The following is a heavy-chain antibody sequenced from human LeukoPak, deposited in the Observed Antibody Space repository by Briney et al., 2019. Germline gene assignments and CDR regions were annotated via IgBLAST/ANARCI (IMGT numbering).Heavy chain of an antibody. CDR1: GFTFSSYS. V-gene: IGHV3-48*01. CDR3: ARDLGLDY. J-gene: IGHJ4*02. CDR2: ISSSSSSI. Sequence: QPGGSLTPSCAASGFTFSSYSMNWVRQAPGKGLEWVSYISSSSSSIYYADSVKGRLTISRDNAKNSLYLQMNSLRAEDTAVYYCARDLGLDYWGQGTLVTVSS.